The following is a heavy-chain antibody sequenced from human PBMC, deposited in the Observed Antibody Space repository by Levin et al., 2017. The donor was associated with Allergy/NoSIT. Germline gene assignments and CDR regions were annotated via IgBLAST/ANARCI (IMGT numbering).Heavy chain of an antibody. CDR3: TTMVRGVINWLTHFDY. J-gene: IGHJ4*02. V-gene: IGHV3-15*07. CDR1: GFTFSNAW. Sequence: GESLKISCAASGFTFSNAWMNWVRQAPGKGLEWVGRIKSKTDGGTTDYAAPVKGRFTISRDDSKNTLYLQMNSLKTEDTAVYYCTTMVRGVINWLTHFDYWGQGTLVTVSS. CDR2: IKSKTDGGTT. D-gene: IGHD3-10*01.